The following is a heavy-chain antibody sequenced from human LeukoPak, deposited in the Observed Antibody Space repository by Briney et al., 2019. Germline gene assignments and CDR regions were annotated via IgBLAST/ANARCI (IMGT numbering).Heavy chain of an antibody. J-gene: IGHJ4*02. Sequence: PSETLSLTCTVSGGSISSYYWSWIRQPPGKGLEWIGYIYYSGSTNYNPSLKSRVSISVDTSKNQISLNLSSVTAADTAVYYCARAESGQWYIDYWGQGTLVTVSS. CDR1: GGSISSYY. D-gene: IGHD6-19*01. CDR2: IYYSGST. V-gene: IGHV4-59*01. CDR3: ARAESGQWYIDY.